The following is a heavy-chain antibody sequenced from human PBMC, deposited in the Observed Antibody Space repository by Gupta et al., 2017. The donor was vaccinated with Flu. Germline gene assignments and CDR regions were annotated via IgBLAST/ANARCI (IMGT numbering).Heavy chain of an antibody. V-gene: IGHV3-7*01. CDR1: GFTFSSYW. Sequence: EVQLVESGGGLVQPGGSLRLSCAASGFTFSSYWMSWVRQAPGKGLEWVANIKQDGSEKYYVDSVKGRFTISRDNAKNSLYLQMNSLRAEDTAVYYCARGFSPFGVPGLYYYYYGMDVWGQGTTVTVSS. J-gene: IGHJ6*02. D-gene: IGHD3-3*01. CDR2: IKQDGSEK. CDR3: ARGFSPFGVPGLYYYYYGMDV.